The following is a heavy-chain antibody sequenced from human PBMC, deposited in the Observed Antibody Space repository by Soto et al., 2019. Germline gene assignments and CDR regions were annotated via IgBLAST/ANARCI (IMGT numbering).Heavy chain of an antibody. CDR2: IYPGDSDT. Sequence: GESLKISCKGSGYTFTSYWIGWVRQMPGEGLEWLGVIYPGDSDTRYSPSFQGQVTISADKSINTAYLQWGSLKASDSAIYYCARGACNAGRFSKYGGKGTLVPVSS. D-gene: IGHD2-15*01. V-gene: IGHV5-51*01. CDR3: ARGACNAGRFSKY. CDR1: GYTFTSYW. J-gene: IGHJ4*02.